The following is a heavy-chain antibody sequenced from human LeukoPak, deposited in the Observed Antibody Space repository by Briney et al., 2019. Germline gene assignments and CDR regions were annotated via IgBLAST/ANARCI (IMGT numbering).Heavy chain of an antibody. CDR1: GFTFSSYW. Sequence: GGSLRLSCAASGFTFSSYWMSWVRQAPGKGLEWVANIKQDGSEKYYVDSVKGRFTISRDNAKNSLYLQMNSLGAEDTAVYYCARVDIVATISKYYFDYWGQGTLVTVSS. J-gene: IGHJ4*02. CDR3: ARVDIVATISKYYFDY. V-gene: IGHV3-7*01. D-gene: IGHD5-12*01. CDR2: IKQDGSEK.